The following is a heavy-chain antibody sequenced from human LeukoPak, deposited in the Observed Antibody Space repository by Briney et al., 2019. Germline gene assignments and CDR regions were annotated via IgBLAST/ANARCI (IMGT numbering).Heavy chain of an antibody. CDR2: TSYRSKWYN. Sequence: SQTLSLTCAISADSVSSNSAAWTWIRQSPSRGLEWLGRTSYRSKWYNDYAVSVKSRITISPDTSKNQFSLQLNSVTPEDTAVYYCARATHTVTTGLDYWGQGTLVTVSS. D-gene: IGHD4-17*01. V-gene: IGHV6-1*01. CDR1: ADSVSSNSAA. CDR3: ARATHTVTTGLDY. J-gene: IGHJ4*02.